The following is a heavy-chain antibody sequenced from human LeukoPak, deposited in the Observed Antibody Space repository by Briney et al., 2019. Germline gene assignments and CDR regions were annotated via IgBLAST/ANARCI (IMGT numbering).Heavy chain of an antibody. D-gene: IGHD1-14*01. Sequence: PSETLSLTCTVSGGSISSYYWSWIRQPPGKGLEWIGYIYYSGSTNYNPSLKSRVTISVDTSKNQFSLNLSSLTAADTAVYYCARGGIRFYYYYMDVWGKGTTVTVSS. J-gene: IGHJ6*03. V-gene: IGHV4-59*01. CDR3: ARGGIRFYYYYMDV. CDR2: IYYSGST. CDR1: GGSISSYY.